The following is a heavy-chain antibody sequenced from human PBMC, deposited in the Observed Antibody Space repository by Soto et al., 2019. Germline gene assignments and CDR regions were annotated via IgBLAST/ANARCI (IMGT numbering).Heavy chain of an antibody. J-gene: IGHJ6*02. CDR3: AREDFWSGNYYYYGMDV. D-gene: IGHD3-3*01. CDR1: GGSISSYY. V-gene: IGHV4-4*07. CDR2: IYTSGST. Sequence: TLSLTCTVSGGSISSYYWSWIRQPAGKGLEWIGRIYTSGSTNYNPSLKSRVTMSVDTSKNQFSLKLSSVTAADTAVYYCAREDFWSGNYYYYGMDVWGQGTTVTVSS.